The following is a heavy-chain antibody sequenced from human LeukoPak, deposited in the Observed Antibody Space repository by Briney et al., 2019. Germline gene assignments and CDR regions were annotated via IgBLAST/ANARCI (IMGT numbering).Heavy chain of an antibody. CDR1: GFPFSSYA. Sequence: GGSLRLSCAASGFPFSSYAMHWVRQAPGKGLEWVAVISYDGSNKYYADSVKGRFTISRDNSKNTLYLQMNSLRAEDTAVYYCARDLHYSSGWFNFDYWGQGTLVTVSS. D-gene: IGHD6-19*01. CDR2: ISYDGSNK. CDR3: ARDLHYSSGWFNFDY. V-gene: IGHV3-30-3*01. J-gene: IGHJ4*02.